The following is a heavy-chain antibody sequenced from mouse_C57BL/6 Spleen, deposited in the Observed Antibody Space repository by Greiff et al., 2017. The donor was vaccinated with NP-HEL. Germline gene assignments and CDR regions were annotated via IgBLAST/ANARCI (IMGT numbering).Heavy chain of an antibody. V-gene: IGHV1-80*01. Sequence: VQLQESGAELVKPGASVKISCKASGYAFSSYWMNWVKQRPGKGLEWIGQIYPGDGDTNYNGKFKGKATLTADKSSSTAYMQLSSLTSEDSAVYFCARSYGYDVGYFDVWGTGTTVTVSS. D-gene: IGHD2-2*01. CDR3: ARSYGYDVGYFDV. CDR2: IYPGDGDT. CDR1: GYAFSSYW. J-gene: IGHJ1*03.